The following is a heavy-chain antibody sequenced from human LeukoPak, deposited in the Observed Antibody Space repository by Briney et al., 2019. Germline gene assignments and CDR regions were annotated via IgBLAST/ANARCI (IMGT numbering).Heavy chain of an antibody. Sequence: SETLSLTCAVYGGSFSGYYWSWIRQPPGKGLEWIGEINHSGSTNCNPSLKSRVTISVDTSKNQFSLKLSSVTAADTAVYYCARASRGYLYYFDYWGQGTLVTVSS. CDR1: GGSFSGYY. J-gene: IGHJ4*02. V-gene: IGHV4-34*01. CDR2: INHSGST. D-gene: IGHD3-22*01. CDR3: ARASRGYLYYFDY.